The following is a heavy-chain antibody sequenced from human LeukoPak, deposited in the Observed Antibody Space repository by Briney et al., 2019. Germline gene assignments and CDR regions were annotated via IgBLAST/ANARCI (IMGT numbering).Heavy chain of an antibody. D-gene: IGHD5-18*01. J-gene: IGHJ4*02. V-gene: IGHV4-59*12. CDR1: GGSISSYY. CDR3: ARPIGRGYSYGYANFDY. CDR2: IYYSGST. Sequence: PSETLSLTCTVSGGSISSYYWSWIRQPPGKGLEWIGYIYYSGSTNYNPSLKSRVTISVDTSKNQFSLKLSSVTAADTAVYYCARPIGRGYSYGYANFDYWGQGTLVTVSS.